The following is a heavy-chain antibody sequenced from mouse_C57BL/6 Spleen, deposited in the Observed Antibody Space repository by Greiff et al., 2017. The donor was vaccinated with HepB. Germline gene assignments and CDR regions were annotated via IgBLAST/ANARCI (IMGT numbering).Heavy chain of an antibody. CDR1: GYSFTGYY. D-gene: IGHD1-1*01. CDR2: INPSTGGT. J-gene: IGHJ4*01. CDR3: ASYYYGSLYYAMDY. Sequence: VQLQQSGPELVKPGASVKISCKASGYSFTGYYMNWVKQSPEKSLEWIGEINPSTGGTTYNQKFKAKATLTVDKSSSTAYMQLKSLTSEDSAVYYCASYYYGSLYYAMDYWGQGTSVTVSS. V-gene: IGHV1-42*01.